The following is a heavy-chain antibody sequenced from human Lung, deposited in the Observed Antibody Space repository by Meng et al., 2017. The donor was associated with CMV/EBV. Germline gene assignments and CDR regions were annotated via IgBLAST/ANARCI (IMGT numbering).Heavy chain of an antibody. CDR1: GFTFSSYA. CDR2: ISGSGGST. CDR3: ARAADLYDYYDSSGYYGY. D-gene: IGHD3-22*01. J-gene: IGHJ4*02. Sequence: GESLKISCAASGFTFSSYAMSWVRQAPGKGLEWVSAISGSGGSTYYADSVKGRFTISRDNSKNTLYLQMNSLRAEDTAVYYCARAADLYDYYDSSGYYGYWGQGTXVTVSS. V-gene: IGHV3-23*01.